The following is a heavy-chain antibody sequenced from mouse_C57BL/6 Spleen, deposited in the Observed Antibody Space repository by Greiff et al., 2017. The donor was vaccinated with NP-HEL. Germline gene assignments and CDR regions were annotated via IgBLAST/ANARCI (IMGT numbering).Heavy chain of an antibody. CDR1: GFNIKDYY. CDR2: IDPEDGDT. J-gene: IGHJ4*01. CDR3: TRITTVPDYYAMDY. V-gene: IGHV14-1*01. Sequence: EVQGVESGAELVRPGASVKLSCTASGFNIKDYYMHWVKQRPEQGLEWIGRIDPEDGDTEYAPKFQGKATMTADTSSNTAYLQLSSLTSEDTAVYYCTRITTVPDYYAMDYWGQGTSVTVAS. D-gene: IGHD1-1*01.